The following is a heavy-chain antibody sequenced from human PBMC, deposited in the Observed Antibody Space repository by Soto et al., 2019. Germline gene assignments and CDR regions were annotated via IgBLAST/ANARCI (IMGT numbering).Heavy chain of an antibody. CDR3: AKDWDFWCGSYFDY. D-gene: IGHD3-3*01. CDR1: GFTFSSYA. Sequence: EVQLLESGGGLVQPGGSLRLSCAASGFTFSSYAMSWVRQAPGKGLEWVSGISGSGGTTYYADSVKGRFTISRDNSKNTLYLQMNSLRAEDTAVYYCAKDWDFWCGSYFDYWGQGTLVTVSS. J-gene: IGHJ4*02. CDR2: ISGSGGTT. V-gene: IGHV3-23*01.